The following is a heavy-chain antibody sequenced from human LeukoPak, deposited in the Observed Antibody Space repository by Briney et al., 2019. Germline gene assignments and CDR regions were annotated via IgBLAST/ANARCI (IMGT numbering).Heavy chain of an antibody. D-gene: IGHD6-6*01. J-gene: IGHJ3*02. CDR2: IYYSGST. CDR3: ASFAARPSAFDI. Sequence: PSETLSLTCTVSGGSISSSSYYWGWIRQPPGKGLEWIGSIYYSGSTNYNPSLKSRVTISVDTSKNQFSLKLSSVTAADTAVYYCASFAARPSAFDIWGQGTMVTVSS. V-gene: IGHV4-39*07. CDR1: GGSISSSSYY.